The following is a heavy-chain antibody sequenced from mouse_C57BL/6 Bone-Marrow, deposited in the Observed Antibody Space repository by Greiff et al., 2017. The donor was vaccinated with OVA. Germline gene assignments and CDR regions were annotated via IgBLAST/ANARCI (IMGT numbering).Heavy chain of an antibody. D-gene: IGHD1-1*01. CDR1: GYTFTDYE. Sequence: QVQLQQSGAELVRPGASVTLSCKASGYTFTDYEMHWVKQTPVHGLEWIGAIDPETGGTAYNQKFKGKAILTADKSSSTAYMELRGLTSKDSAVYYCTREGLYYYGSSYEGYWGQGTTLTVSS. J-gene: IGHJ2*01. CDR2: IDPETGGT. V-gene: IGHV1-15*01. CDR3: TREGLYYYGSSYEGY.